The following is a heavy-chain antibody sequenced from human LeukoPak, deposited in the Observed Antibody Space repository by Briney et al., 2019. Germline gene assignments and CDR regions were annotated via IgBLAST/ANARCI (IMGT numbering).Heavy chain of an antibody. V-gene: IGHV3-48*01. Sequence: GGSLRLSCAASGFTFSSYSMNWVRQAPGKGLEWVSYISSSSSTIYYADSVKGRFTIPRDNAKNSLYLQMNSLRAEDTAVYYCAKDLAGATYYYGSGIDADAFDIWGQGTMVTVSS. CDR1: GFTFSSYS. CDR2: ISSSSSTI. CDR3: AKDLAGATYYYGSGIDADAFDI. J-gene: IGHJ3*02. D-gene: IGHD3-10*01.